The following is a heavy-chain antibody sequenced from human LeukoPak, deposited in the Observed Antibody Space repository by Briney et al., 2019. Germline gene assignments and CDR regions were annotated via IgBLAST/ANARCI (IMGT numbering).Heavy chain of an antibody. CDR3: AGGRPGNSSSWYFDY. J-gene: IGHJ4*02. V-gene: IGHV4-34*01. CDR1: GGSFSGYY. D-gene: IGHD6-13*01. CDR2: INHSGST. Sequence: SETLSLTCAVYGGSFSGYYWSWIRQPPGKGLEWIGEINHSGSTNYNPSLKSRVTISVDTSKNQFSLKLSSVTAADTAVYYCAGGRPGNSSSWYFDYWGQGTLVTVSS.